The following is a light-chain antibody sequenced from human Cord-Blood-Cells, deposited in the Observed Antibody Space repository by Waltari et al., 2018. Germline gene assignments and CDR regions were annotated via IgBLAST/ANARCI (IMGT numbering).Light chain of an antibody. V-gene: IGLV6-57*01. CDR3: QSYDSSNYV. CDR1: SGSIASNY. CDR2: EDN. J-gene: IGLJ1*01. Sequence: NFMLTQPHSVSESPGKTVTIPCTRSSGSIASNYLQRYQQRPGSSPTTVIYEDNQRPSGIPDRFSGSIDSSSNSASLTISGLKTEDEADYYCQSYDSSNYVFGTGTKVTVL.